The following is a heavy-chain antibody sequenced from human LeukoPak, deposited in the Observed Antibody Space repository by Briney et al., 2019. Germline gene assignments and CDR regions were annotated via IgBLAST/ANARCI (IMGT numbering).Heavy chain of an antibody. V-gene: IGHV3-21*01. Sequence: SGGSLRLSCAASGFTFGDYAMNWVRQAPGKGLEWVSSISSGGSYISYADSVKGRFTVSRDNAKDSLFLQMRSLRDEDTAVYYCARGPALYCTSSSCLDGVDWGQGTLVSVSS. D-gene: IGHD2-2*01. CDR3: ARGPALYCTSSSCLDGVD. CDR2: ISSGGSYI. CDR1: GFTFGDYA. J-gene: IGHJ4*02.